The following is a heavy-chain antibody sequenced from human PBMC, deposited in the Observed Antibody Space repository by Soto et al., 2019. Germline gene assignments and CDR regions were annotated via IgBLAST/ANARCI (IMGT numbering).Heavy chain of an antibody. D-gene: IGHD6-13*01. CDR1: GYTFTSYD. J-gene: IGHJ4*02. CDR2: INPSGGST. V-gene: IGHV1-46*01. Sequence: QVQLVQSGAEVKKPGASVKVSCKASGYTFTSYDMHWVRQAPGQGLEWMGIINPSGGSTSYAQKFEGRVAVTRDTSTSTVDMELSRLRSEDTAVYYCAREGYSSRWDGVKSDCCGQGTLVTVSS. CDR3: AREGYSSRWDGVKSDC.